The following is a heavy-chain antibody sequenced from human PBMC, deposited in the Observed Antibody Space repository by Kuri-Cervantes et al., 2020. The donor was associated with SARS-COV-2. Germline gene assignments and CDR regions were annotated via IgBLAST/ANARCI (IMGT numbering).Heavy chain of an antibody. CDR1: GFTFDDYA. CDR2: ISWDGGST. CDR3: ARDGWGSSFDY. V-gene: IGHV3-43D*04. J-gene: IGHJ4*02. Sequence: GGSLRLSCAASGFTFDDYAMHWVRQAPGKGLEWVSLISWDGGSTYYADSVKGRFTISRDNSKNSLYLQMNSLRAEDTAVYYCARDGWGSSFDYWGQGTLVTVSS. D-gene: IGHD7-27*01.